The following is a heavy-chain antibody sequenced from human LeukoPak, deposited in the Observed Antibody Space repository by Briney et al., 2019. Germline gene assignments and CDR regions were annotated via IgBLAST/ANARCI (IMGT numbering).Heavy chain of an antibody. CDR2: IYYSGST. D-gene: IGHD6-19*01. CDR3: ARDRVSSGFDY. V-gene: IGHV4-39*07. Sequence: PSETLSLTCTVSGVSISSSSYYWGWIRQPPGKGLEWIGSIYYSGSTYYNPSLKSRVTISVDTSKNQFSLKLSSVTAADTAVYYCARDRVSSGFDYWGQGTLVTVSS. J-gene: IGHJ4*02. CDR1: GVSISSSSYY.